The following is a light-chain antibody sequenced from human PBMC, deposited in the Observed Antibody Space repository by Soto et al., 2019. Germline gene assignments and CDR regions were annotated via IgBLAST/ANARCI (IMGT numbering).Light chain of an antibody. CDR3: QQYGSSART. Sequence: EIVLTQSPGTLSLSPGERATLSCRASQSVSSNYLAWYQQKPGQAPRLLIYAASSRITGIPDRFSDSGSGTAFALTISRLEPEDFAVPHCQQYGSSARTSGQGTKVEIK. CDR2: AAS. J-gene: IGKJ1*01. V-gene: IGKV3-20*01. CDR1: QSVSSNY.